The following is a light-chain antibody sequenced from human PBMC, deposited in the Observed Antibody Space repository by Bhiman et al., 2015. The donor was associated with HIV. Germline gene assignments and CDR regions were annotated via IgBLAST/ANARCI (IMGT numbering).Light chain of an antibody. CDR1: DIGTKS. Sequence: SYVLTQPPSVSVAPGKTANITCGGSDIGTKSVQWYQQRPGQAPVLVIYYDIDRPSGIPERFSGSNSGNTATLTISGTQAMDEADYYCRAWDNSLYVFGPGTKVTVL. J-gene: IGLJ1*01. CDR2: YDI. V-gene: IGLV3-21*01. CDR3: RAWDNSLYV.